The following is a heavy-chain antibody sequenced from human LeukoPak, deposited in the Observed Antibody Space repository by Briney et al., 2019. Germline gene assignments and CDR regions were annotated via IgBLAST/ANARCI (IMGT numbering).Heavy chain of an antibody. V-gene: IGHV3-23*01. Sequence: SGGSLRLSCAPSGFTFNDYAMHWVRQAPGKGLEWVSAISGSGGSTHYADSVKGRFAISRDNSKNTLYLQMSSLRAEDTAVYYCAKVSGKTGSAAGSLPFDYWGQGTLVTVSS. CDR3: AKVSGKTGSAAGSLPFDY. CDR2: ISGSGGST. D-gene: IGHD6-13*01. J-gene: IGHJ4*02. CDR1: GFTFNDYA.